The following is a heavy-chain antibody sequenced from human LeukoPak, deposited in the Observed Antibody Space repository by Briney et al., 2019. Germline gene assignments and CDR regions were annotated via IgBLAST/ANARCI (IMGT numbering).Heavy chain of an antibody. D-gene: IGHD1-7*01. CDR1: GYTFTGYY. CDR3: ARVREITGTTGLGY. J-gene: IGHJ4*02. CDR2: INPNSGGT. Sequence: ASVKVSCKASGYTFTGYYMHWVRQAPGQGLEWMGWINPNSGGTNYAQKFQGRVTMTRDTSISTAYMELSGLRSDDTAVYYCARVREITGTTGLGYWGQGTLVTVSS. V-gene: IGHV1-2*02.